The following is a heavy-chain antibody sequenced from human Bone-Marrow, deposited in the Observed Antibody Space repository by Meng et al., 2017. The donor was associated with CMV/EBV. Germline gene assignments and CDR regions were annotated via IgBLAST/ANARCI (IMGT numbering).Heavy chain of an antibody. CDR2: ISGSGGST. CDR1: GFTFSSYW. J-gene: IGHJ4*02. D-gene: IGHD1-1*01. Sequence: GESLKISCAASGFTFSSYWMSWVRQAPGKGLEWVSAISGSGGSTYYADSVKGRFTISRDNSKKTLYLQMDSLRAEDTAVFYCAKDGNYWNLDYWGQGTLVTVSS. CDR3: AKDGNYWNLDY. V-gene: IGHV3-23*01.